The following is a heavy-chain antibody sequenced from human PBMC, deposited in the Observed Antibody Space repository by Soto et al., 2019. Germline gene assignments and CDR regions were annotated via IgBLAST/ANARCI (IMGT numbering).Heavy chain of an antibody. D-gene: IGHD6-6*01. Sequence: EVQLVESGGGLVQPGRSLRLSCAASGFTFDDYAMHWVRQAPGKGLEWVSGISWNGGNIGYADSVKGRFTISRDNAKNSLFLQMNSLRADYTALYFCAKAIYRSSSGQDYWGQGTPVTVSS. CDR2: ISWNGGNI. J-gene: IGHJ4*02. CDR3: AKAIYRSSSGQDY. V-gene: IGHV3-9*01. CDR1: GFTFDDYA.